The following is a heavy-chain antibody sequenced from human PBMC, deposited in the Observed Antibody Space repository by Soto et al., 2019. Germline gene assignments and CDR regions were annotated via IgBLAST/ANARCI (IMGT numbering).Heavy chain of an antibody. Sequence: GGSLRLSCAASGFTVSSNYMSWVRQAPGKGLKKISVIYSGGSTYYADSVKGRFTISRDNSKNTLYLQMNSLRAEDTAVYYCARERNYYYGMDVWGQGTTVTVSS. CDR1: GFTVSSNY. V-gene: IGHV3-53*01. CDR3: ARERNYYYGMDV. CDR2: IYSGGST. J-gene: IGHJ6*02.